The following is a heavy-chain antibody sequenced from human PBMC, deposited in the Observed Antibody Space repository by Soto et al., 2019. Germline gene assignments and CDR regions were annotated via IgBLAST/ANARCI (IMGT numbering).Heavy chain of an antibody. CDR2: ISSDGSNK. D-gene: IGHD3-22*01. V-gene: IGHV3-30*18. Sequence: PGGSLRLSCAASGFTFSSYGMHWVRQAPGKGLEWVAVISSDGSNKYYADSVKGRFTISRDNSKNTLYLQMNSLRTEDTAVYYCANENYYDSSAYPDYWGQGTLVTVSS. CDR1: GFTFSSYG. CDR3: ANENYYDSSAYPDY. J-gene: IGHJ4*02.